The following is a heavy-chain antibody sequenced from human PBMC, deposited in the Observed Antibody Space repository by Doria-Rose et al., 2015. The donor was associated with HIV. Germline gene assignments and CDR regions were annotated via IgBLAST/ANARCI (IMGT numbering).Heavy chain of an antibody. CDR2: IFSDDER. J-gene: IGHJ4*02. V-gene: IGHV2-26*01. CDR1: GVSLSSPGMG. D-gene: IGHD6-13*01. CDR3: ARIKSSRWYHKYYFDF. Sequence: QVTLKESGPVLVKPTETLTLTCTVSGVSLSSPGMGVSWIRQPPGKALEWLANIFSDDERSYKTPLKSRLTISRGTSKSRVVLTMTDMDPVDTATYYCARIKSSRWYHKYYFDFWGQGTLVIVSA.